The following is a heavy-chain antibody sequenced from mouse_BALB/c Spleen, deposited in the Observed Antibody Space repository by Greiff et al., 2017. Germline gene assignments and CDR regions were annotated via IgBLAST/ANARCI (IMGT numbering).Heavy chain of an antibody. D-gene: IGHD2-3*01. V-gene: IGHV5-6-5*01. CDR1: GFTFSSYA. CDR2: ISSGGST. CDR3: ARVDTTAMDY. J-gene: IGHJ4*01. Sequence: DVTLVESGGGLVKPGGSLKLSCAASGFTFSSYAMSWVRQTPEKRLEWVASISSGGSTYYPDSVKGRFTISRDNARNILYLQMSSLRSEDTAMYYCARVDTTAMDYWGQGTSVTVSS.